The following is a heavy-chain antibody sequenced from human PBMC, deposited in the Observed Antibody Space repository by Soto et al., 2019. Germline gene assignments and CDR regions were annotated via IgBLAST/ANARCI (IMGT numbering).Heavy chain of an antibody. Sequence: GSLRLSCAASGVSFSSDAMHKVRQAPGKGLEWVSAISGSGAGICYSYSVKGRFTISRDNSKTTVYLTMNRLRAEYTAVQSCAKAWVDNARHRYFDPWRQGTLDPVSA. CDR2: ISGSGAGI. D-gene: IGHD1-26*01. CDR3: AKAWVDNARHRYFDP. J-gene: IGHJ4*02. CDR1: GVSFSSDA. V-gene: IGHV3-23*01.